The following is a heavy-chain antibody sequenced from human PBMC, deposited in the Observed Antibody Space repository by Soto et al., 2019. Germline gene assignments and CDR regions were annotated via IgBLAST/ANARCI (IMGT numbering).Heavy chain of an antibody. D-gene: IGHD6-13*01. CDR1: GYTFTSYY. CDR2: INPSGGST. CDR3: ARDLRQQLVGGGLYYYGMDV. Sequence: QVQLVQSGAEVKKPGASVKVSCKASGYTFTSYYMHWVRQAPGQGLEWMGIINPSGGSTSYAQKFQGRVTMTRDTSTSTVYMERSSLRSEDTAVYYCARDLRQQLVGGGLYYYGMDVWGQGTTVTVSS. V-gene: IGHV1-46*01. J-gene: IGHJ6*02.